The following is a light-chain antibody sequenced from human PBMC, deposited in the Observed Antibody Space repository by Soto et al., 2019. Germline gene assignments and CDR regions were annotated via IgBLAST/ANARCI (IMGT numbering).Light chain of an antibody. J-gene: IGKJ4*01. CDR1: QSVTSN. CDR3: QQYNGWPLT. V-gene: IGKV3-15*01. CDR2: GAS. Sequence: EIVMTQSPATLSVSPGERATLSCRASQSVTSNLAWYQQKPGQAPRLVIYGASTRATGTPARFSGSGSGTEFTLTISSLLSEDFALYYCQQYNGWPLTFGGGTKVEI.